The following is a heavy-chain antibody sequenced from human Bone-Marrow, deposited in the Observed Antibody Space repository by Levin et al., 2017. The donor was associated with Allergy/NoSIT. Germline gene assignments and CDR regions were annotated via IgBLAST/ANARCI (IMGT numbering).Heavy chain of an antibody. CDR1: GFTFSNAW. CDR2: IKSKTDGGTT. Sequence: PGESLKISCAASGFTFSNAWMSWVRQAPGKGLEWVGRIKSKTDGGTTDYAGPVKGRFTISRDDSKNTLYVQMNSLKIEDTAVYYCTTVGVVTAIFDAFDIWGQGTMVTVSS. J-gene: IGHJ3*02. D-gene: IGHD2-21*02. V-gene: IGHV3-15*01. CDR3: TTVGVVTAIFDAFDI.